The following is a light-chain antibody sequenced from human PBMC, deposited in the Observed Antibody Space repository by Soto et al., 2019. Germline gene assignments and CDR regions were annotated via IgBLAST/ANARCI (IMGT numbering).Light chain of an antibody. CDR2: CAS. J-gene: IGKJ1*01. CDR1: QSVSSN. V-gene: IGKV3-15*01. Sequence: EIVMTQSPATLSVSPGERATLSCRASQSVSSNLAWYQQKPGQTPRLLIDCASTRATGIPARFSGSGSVTEFTHTISSLQPGDFAVYYCQQYHNWPPGTFGQGTKVEIK. CDR3: QQYHNWPPGT.